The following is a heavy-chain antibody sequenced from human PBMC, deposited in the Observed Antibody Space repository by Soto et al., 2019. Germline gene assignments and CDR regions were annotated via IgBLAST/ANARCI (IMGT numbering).Heavy chain of an antibody. V-gene: IGHV3-74*03. CDR3: ARVETCSSTSCYSVFDY. CDR1: GFTFSSYW. D-gene: IGHD2-2*01. CDR2: INSDGSST. Sequence: EVQLVESGGGLVQPGGSLRLSCAASGFTFSSYWMHWVRQAPGKGLVWVSRINSDGSSTTYADSVKGRFIISRDNAKNTLYLQMNSLRAEDTAVYYCARVETCSSTSCYSVFDYWGQGTLVTVSS. J-gene: IGHJ4*02.